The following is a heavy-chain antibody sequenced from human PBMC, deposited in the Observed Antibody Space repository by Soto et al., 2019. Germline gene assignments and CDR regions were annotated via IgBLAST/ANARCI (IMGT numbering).Heavy chain of an antibody. CDR1: GGSISSYY. Sequence: SETLSLTCTVSGGSISSYYWNWIRQSPGKGLEWIGYIYYSGSTNYNPSLKSRVTISVDTSKNQFSLNLNSVTAADTAVYYCARAPVDYTYGLFDYWGQGTLVTVSS. D-gene: IGHD5-18*01. J-gene: IGHJ4*02. CDR2: IYYSGST. CDR3: ARAPVDYTYGLFDY. V-gene: IGHV4-59*01.